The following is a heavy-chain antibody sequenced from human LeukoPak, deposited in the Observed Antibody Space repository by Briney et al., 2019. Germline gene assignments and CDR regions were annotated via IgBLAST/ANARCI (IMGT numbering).Heavy chain of an antibody. CDR3: ARETTVTNWFDP. CDR1: GYTFTSYY. V-gene: IGHV1-46*03. Sequence: ASVKVSCKASGYTFTSYYMHWVRQAPGQGLEWMGIINPSGGSTSYAQKFQGRVTMTRDTSTSTVYMELSSLRSENTAVYYCARETTVTNWFDPWGQGTLVTVSS. D-gene: IGHD4-11*01. J-gene: IGHJ5*02. CDR2: INPSGGST.